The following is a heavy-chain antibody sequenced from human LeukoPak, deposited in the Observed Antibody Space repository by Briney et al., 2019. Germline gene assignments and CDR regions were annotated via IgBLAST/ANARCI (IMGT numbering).Heavy chain of an antibody. J-gene: IGHJ3*02. CDR2: IYYSGST. V-gene: IGHV4-59*01. D-gene: IGHD1-26*01. Sequence: PSETLSLTCTVSGGSISSYYWSWIRQPPGKGLEWIGYIYYSGSTNYNPSLKSRVTISVDTSKNQFSLKLSSVTAADTAVYYCARLPRGATSAGFPHAFDIWGQGTMVTVSS. CDR3: ARLPRGATSAGFPHAFDI. CDR1: GGSISSYY.